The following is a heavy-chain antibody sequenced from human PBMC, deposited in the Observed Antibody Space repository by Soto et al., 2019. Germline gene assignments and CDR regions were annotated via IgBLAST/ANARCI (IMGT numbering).Heavy chain of an antibody. Sequence: GGSLRLSCAASGFTFSDYYMSWIRQAPGKGLEWVGRIKSKTDGGTTDFAAPVKGRFAISRDDSKNMVYLQMNSLKTEDTGIYYCISVSYSTMIGVRFYYWGRGTLVIVSS. CDR1: GFTFSDYY. CDR2: IKSKTDGGTT. V-gene: IGHV3-15*01. J-gene: IGHJ4*01. CDR3: ISVSYSTMIGVRFYY. D-gene: IGHD3-22*01.